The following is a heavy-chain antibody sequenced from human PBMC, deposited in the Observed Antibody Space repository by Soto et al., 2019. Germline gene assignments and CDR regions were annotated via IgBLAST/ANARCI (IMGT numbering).Heavy chain of an antibody. J-gene: IGHJ2*01. V-gene: IGHV3-13*04. Sequence: EEQLVESGGGMVQPGGSLRLSCVASGFAFSSYDMHWVRQVAGKGLEWVSATGTTGDTYYPGSVKGRFTISREDAKNSLYLQMNNLRPGDTAGYYCARDATYGSGRGPDWYFDLWGRGTLVTVSS. CDR2: TGTTGDT. CDR1: GFAFSSYD. CDR3: ARDATYGSGRGPDWYFDL. D-gene: IGHD3-10*01.